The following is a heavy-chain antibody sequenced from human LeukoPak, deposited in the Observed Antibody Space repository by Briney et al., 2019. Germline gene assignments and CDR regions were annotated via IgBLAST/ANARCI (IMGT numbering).Heavy chain of an antibody. CDR1: GFTFSSYA. D-gene: IGHD3-10*01. V-gene: IGHV3-30-3*01. CDR2: ISYDGSNK. J-gene: IGHJ5*02. Sequence: GRSLRLSCAASGFTFSSYAMHWVRQAPGKGLEWVAVISYDGSNKYYADSVKGRFTISRDNSKNTLYLQMNSLRAEDTAVYYCATLLWFGDLGGQGTLVTVSS. CDR3: ATLLWFGDL.